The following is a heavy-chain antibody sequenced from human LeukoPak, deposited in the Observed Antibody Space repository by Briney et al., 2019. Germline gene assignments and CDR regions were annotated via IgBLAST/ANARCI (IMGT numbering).Heavy chain of an antibody. D-gene: IGHD3-22*01. V-gene: IGHV4-39*01. J-gene: IGHJ4*02. CDR1: GGSISTSTYY. CDR2: IYYSGTL. CDR3: ARLLYDRSGYYYFVF. Sequence: SETLSLTCTVSGGSISTSTYYWGWIRQPPGTGLEWLGSIYYSGTLYHNPSLKSRVTMSVDTSRNQFSLKLTSVTAADTAVYYCARLLYDRSGYYYFVFWGQGTLVTVSS.